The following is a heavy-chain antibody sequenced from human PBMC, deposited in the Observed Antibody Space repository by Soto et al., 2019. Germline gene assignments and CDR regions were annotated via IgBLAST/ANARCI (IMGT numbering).Heavy chain of an antibody. CDR2: IHYSQSS. Sequence: PSETLSLTCTVSGGSINSPFFWAWRRQPPGKGLEWIASIHYSQSSYSHPSLRSRITISAGASMDQFSLRLASMTAADTAVYYCAKMGDDHGRSYFDSWGQGLLVTVSS. CDR3: AKMGDDHGRSYFDS. CDR1: GGSINSPFF. J-gene: IGHJ4*02. V-gene: IGHV4-39*01. D-gene: IGHD1-26*01.